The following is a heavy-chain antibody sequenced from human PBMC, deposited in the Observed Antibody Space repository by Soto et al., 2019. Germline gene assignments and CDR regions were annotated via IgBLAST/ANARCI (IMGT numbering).Heavy chain of an antibody. CDR2: ISSSSSTI. CDR3: ARGVLKSSPLLGPYYYYYMDV. J-gene: IGHJ6*03. Sequence: GGSLRLSCAASGFTFSSYSMNWVRQAPGKGLEWVSYISSSSSTIYYADSVKGRFTISRDNAKNSLYLQMNSLRAEDTAVYYCARGVLKSSPLLGPYYYYYMDVWGKGTTVTVSS. V-gene: IGHV3-48*01. CDR1: GFTFSSYS.